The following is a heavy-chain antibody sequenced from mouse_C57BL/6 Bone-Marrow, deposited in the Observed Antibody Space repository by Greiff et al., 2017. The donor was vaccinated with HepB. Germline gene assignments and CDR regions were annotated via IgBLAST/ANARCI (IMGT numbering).Heavy chain of an antibody. D-gene: IGHD1-1*01. CDR1: GFTFSDYY. Sequence: EVQVVESEGGLVQPGSSMKLSCTASGFTFSDYYLAWVRQVPEKGLEWVANVNYDGSSTYYLDSLKSRFIISRDNAKNILYLQMSSLKSEDTATYYCARMAFITTVVAHFDYWGQGTTLTVSS. CDR2: VNYDGSST. CDR3: ARMAFITTVVAHFDY. V-gene: IGHV5-16*01. J-gene: IGHJ2*01.